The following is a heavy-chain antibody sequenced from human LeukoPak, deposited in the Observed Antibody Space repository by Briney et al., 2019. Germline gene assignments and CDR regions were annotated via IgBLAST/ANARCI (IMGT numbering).Heavy chain of an antibody. J-gene: IGHJ6*02. CDR2: ISYDGHNE. V-gene: IGHV3-30*18. Sequence: GGSLRLSCAASGLTFSTYGMHWVRQAPGKGLEWVAVISYDGHNEYYADSVKGRFTISRDNSKNTVYVQMNSLRAEDTAVYYCAKGVGYGGMDVWGQGTTVTVSS. CDR3: AKGVGYGGMDV. CDR1: GLTFSTYG. D-gene: IGHD2-8*01.